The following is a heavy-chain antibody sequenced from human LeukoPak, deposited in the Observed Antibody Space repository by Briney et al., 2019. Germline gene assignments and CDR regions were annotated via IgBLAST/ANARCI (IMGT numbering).Heavy chain of an antibody. CDR2: INHGGST. V-gene: IGHV4-34*01. CDR3: ARGRYVTTRGGAAAGFLDY. CDR1: GGSFSGHY. D-gene: IGHD6-13*01. J-gene: IGHJ4*02. Sequence: SETLSLTCAVSGGSFSGHYWNWIRQPPGKGLEWIGEINHGGSTNYNPSLKSRVTISVDTSQNQFSLRLSSVTAADTAVYYCARGRYVTTRGGAAAGFLDYWGQGTLVTVSS.